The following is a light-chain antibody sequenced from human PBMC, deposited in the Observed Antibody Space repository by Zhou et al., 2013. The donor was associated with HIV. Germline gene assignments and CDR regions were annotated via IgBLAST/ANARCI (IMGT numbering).Light chain of an antibody. CDR3: QQYGSSPWT. J-gene: IGKJ1*01. CDR2: GAS. Sequence: ETVLMQSPDTLSLSPGERATLSCRASQSVSGSYLAWYQQKPGQAPRLLIHGASSRATGIPDRFSGSGSGTDFTLTISRLEPEDFAVYYCQQYGSSPWTFGQGTKVE. CDR1: QSVSGSY. V-gene: IGKV3-20*01.